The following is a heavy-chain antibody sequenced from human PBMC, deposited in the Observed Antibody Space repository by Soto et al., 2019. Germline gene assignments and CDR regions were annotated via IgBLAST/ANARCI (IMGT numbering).Heavy chain of an antibody. CDR1: GFTFSSYG. D-gene: IGHD2-15*01. J-gene: IGHJ6*02. CDR2: ISYDGSNK. V-gene: IGHV3-30*18. CDR3: AKDLADIVVVVAATRGSYYGMDV. Sequence: GGSLRLSCAASGFTFSSYGMHWVRQAPGKGLEWVAVISYDGSNKYYADSVKGRFTISRDNSKNTLYLQMNSLRAEDTAVYYCAKDLADIVVVVAATRGSYYGMDVWGQGTTVTVSS.